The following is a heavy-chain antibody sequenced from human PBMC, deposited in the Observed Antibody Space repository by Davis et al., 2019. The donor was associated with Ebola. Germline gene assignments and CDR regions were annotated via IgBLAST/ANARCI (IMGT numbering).Heavy chain of an antibody. CDR1: GFTFSSFW. CDR2: IKQDGSEK. CDR3: TKPPGRDGMDV. V-gene: IGHV3-7*01. Sequence: PGGSLRLSCATSGFTFSSFWMSWVRQAPGKGLEWVASIKQDGSEKYYGDSVKGRCTISRDNAKNSLYLQMNNLRAEDTAMYYCTKPPGRDGMDVWGQGTTVTVSS. J-gene: IGHJ6*02. D-gene: IGHD1-26*01.